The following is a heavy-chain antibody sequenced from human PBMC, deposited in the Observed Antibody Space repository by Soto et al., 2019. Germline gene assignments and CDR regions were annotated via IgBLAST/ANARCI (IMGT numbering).Heavy chain of an antibody. CDR2: IGTAGDT. CDR3: ARGPGYYCSGGSCSVTTPGYYGMDV. J-gene: IGHJ6*02. Sequence: GGSLSLSCAASGFTFSSYDMHWVRQATGKGLEWVSAIGTAGDTYYPGSVKGRFTISRENAKNSLYLQMNSLRAGDTAVYYCARGPGYYCSGGSCSVTTPGYYGMDVWGQGTTVTVSS. V-gene: IGHV3-13*01. CDR1: GFTFSSYD. D-gene: IGHD2-15*01.